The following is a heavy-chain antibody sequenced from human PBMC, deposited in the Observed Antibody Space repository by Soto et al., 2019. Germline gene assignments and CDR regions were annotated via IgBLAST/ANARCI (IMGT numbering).Heavy chain of an antibody. Sequence: QVQLQESGPGLVKPSQTQSLTCTVSGVSISSGGYYWGWIRQHPGKGLEWIGYIYYSGSTYYNPSLKSRVIISLDTSKNQFSLKLSSVTAADTAVYYCASTLPGHDAFDIWGQGTMVTVSS. CDR2: IYYSGST. J-gene: IGHJ3*02. CDR3: ASTLPGHDAFDI. D-gene: IGHD2-2*01. CDR1: GVSISSGGYY. V-gene: IGHV4-31*03.